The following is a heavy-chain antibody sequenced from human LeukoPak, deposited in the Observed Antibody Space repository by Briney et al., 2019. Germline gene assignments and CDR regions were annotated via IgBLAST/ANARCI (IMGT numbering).Heavy chain of an antibody. CDR1: GGSISSSSYY. V-gene: IGHV4-39*01. D-gene: IGHD3-22*01. CDR3: ASTRVVADAFDI. CDR2: IYYSGST. Sequence: PSETLSLTCTVSGGSISSSSYYWGWIRQPPGKGLEWIGSIYYSGSTYYNPSLKSRVTISVDTSKNQFSLKLSSVTAADTAVYYCASTRVVADAFDIWGQGTMVTVSS. J-gene: IGHJ3*02.